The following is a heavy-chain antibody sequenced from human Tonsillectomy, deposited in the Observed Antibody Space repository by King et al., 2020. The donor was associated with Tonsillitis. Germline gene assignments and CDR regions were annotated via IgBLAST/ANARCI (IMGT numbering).Heavy chain of an antibody. Sequence: VQLQESGPGLVKPSETLSLTCTVSGGSISSYYWSWIRQPPGKGLEWIGYIYYSGSTNYNPSLKSRVTISVDTSKNQFSLKLSSVTAADTAVYYCARGRYDFWSGYADPSPIDYWGQGTLVTVSS. CDR2: IYYSGST. V-gene: IGHV4-59*01. D-gene: IGHD3-3*01. CDR1: GGSISSYY. CDR3: ARGRYDFWSGYADPSPIDY. J-gene: IGHJ4*02.